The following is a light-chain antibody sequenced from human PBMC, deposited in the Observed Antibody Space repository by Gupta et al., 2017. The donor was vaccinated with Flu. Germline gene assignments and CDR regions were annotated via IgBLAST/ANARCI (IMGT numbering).Light chain of an antibody. CDR1: ELPKKY. J-gene: IGLJ2*01. CDR3: QSSDSTGTCVV. V-gene: IGLV3-25*01. CDR2: DHS. Sequence: QTARITGSGDELPKKYDCWYQQKSGQAPVLLIYDHSERRSGIPERFSGSNSETTVTLTISGVQAEEEADYYCQSSDSTGTCVVFGGGTKLTVL.